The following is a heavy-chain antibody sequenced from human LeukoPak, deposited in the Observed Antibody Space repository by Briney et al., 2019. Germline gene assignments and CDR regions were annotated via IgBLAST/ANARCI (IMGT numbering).Heavy chain of an antibody. CDR1: GGSISSYY. CDR3: ARGPSVAGWDY. J-gene: IGHJ4*02. D-gene: IGHD6-19*01. Sequence: PSETLSLTCTVSGGSISSYYWSWIRQPPGKGLEWIGYIYYSGSTNYNPSLKSRVTISADTSKNQFSLKLSSVTAADTAVYYCARGPSVAGWDYWGQGTLVTVSS. V-gene: IGHV4-59*12. CDR2: IYYSGST.